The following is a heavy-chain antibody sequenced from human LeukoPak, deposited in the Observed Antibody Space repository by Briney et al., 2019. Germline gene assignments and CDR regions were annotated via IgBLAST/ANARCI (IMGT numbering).Heavy chain of an antibody. CDR1: GFTFNSYW. V-gene: IGHV3-74*01. D-gene: IGHD2-15*01. CDR3: ARGGYHHGFDI. Sequence: GGSLRLSCAASGFTFNSYWFHWVRQAPGKGLVWVSRINSDGSDTIYADSVKGRFTISRDNAKSTVYLQMNSLKAEDTAVYYCARGGYHHGFDIWGQGKMVTVSS. CDR2: INSDGSDT. J-gene: IGHJ3*02.